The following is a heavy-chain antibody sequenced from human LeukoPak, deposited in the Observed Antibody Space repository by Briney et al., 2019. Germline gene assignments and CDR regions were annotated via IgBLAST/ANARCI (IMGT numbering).Heavy chain of an antibody. CDR2: ISSSGGWT. D-gene: IGHD3-22*01. Sequence: SGGSLRLSCAASGFTFSSYAMSWVRQAPGKGLEWVSAISSSGGWTYYADSVKGRFTVSRDNSKNTLYLQMNSLRAEDTAVYYCARELPPVVTYYFDHWGQGTLVTVSS. V-gene: IGHV3-23*01. CDR3: ARELPPVVTYYFDH. J-gene: IGHJ4*02. CDR1: GFTFSSYA.